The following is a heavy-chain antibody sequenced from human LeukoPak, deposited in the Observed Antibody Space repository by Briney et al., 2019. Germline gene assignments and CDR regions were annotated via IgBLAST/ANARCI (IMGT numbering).Heavy chain of an antibody. CDR3: ARMGLYQLLGVDY. CDR2: INAGNGNT. D-gene: IGHD2-2*01. CDR1: GYTFTSYA. V-gene: IGHV1-3*01. Sequence: ASAKVSCKASGYTFTSYAMHWVRQAPGQRLEWMGWINAGNGNTKYSQKFQGRVSITRDTSASTAYMELSSLRSEDTAVYYCARMGLYQLLGVDYWGQGTLVTVSS. J-gene: IGHJ4*02.